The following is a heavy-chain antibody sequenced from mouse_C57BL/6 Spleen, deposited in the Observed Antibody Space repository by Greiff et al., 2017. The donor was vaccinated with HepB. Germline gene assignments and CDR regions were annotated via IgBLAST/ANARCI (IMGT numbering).Heavy chain of an antibody. Sequence: QVQLQQSGAELVKPGASVKLSCKASGYTFTSYWMQWVKQRPGQGLEWIGEIDPSDSYTNYNQKFKGKATLTVDTSSSTAYMQLSSLTSEDSAVYYCARRLDYSYFDYWGQGTTLTVSS. D-gene: IGHD2-12*01. CDR3: ARRLDYSYFDY. CDR1: GYTFTSYW. V-gene: IGHV1-50*01. J-gene: IGHJ2*01. CDR2: IDPSDSYT.